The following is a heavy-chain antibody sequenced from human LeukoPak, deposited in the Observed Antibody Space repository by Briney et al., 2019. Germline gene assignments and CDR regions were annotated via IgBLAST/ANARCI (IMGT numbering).Heavy chain of an antibody. J-gene: IGHJ6*03. D-gene: IGHD4-11*01. CDR2: ISGSGGST. CDR3: ASSRGDYSNSRADYYYYMDV. V-gene: IGHV3-23*01. Sequence: GGSLRLSCAASGFTFSSYAMSWVRQAPGKGLEWVSAISGSGGSTYYADSVKGRFTISRDNSKNTLYLQMNSLRAEDTAVYYCASSRGDYSNSRADYYYYMDVWGKGTTVTVSS. CDR1: GFTFSSYA.